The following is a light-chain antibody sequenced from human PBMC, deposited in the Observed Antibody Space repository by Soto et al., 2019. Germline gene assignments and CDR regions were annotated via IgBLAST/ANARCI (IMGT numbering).Light chain of an antibody. CDR1: SSTIGSIT. CDR3: AAWDDSLNGLV. Sequence: QSVLTQPPSASGTPGQRVTISCSGSSSTIGSITVNWYQQLPGTAPKLLIYNNNQRPSGVPDRFSGSKSGTSASLAISGLQSEDEADYYCAAWDDSLNGLVFGTGTKVTVL. V-gene: IGLV1-44*01. J-gene: IGLJ1*01. CDR2: NNN.